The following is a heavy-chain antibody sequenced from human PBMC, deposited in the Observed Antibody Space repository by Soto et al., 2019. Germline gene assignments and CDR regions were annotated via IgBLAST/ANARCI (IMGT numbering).Heavy chain of an antibody. V-gene: IGHV4-34*01. J-gene: IGHJ5*02. CDR3: ARGRIAAAGTLFDP. D-gene: IGHD6-13*01. Sequence: QVQLQQWGAGLLKPSETLSLTCAVYGGSFRGYYWSWIRQPPGKGLEWIGEINHSGSTNYNPSLKSRVTISVDTSKNQFSLKLSSVTAADTAVYYCARGRIAAAGTLFDPWGQGTLVTVSS. CDR2: INHSGST. CDR1: GGSFRGYY.